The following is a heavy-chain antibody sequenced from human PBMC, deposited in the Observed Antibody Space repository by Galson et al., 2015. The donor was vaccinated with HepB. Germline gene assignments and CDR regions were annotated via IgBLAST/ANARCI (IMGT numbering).Heavy chain of an antibody. J-gene: IGHJ4*02. CDR2: ISAYNGNT. CDR3: ARSIAAAGTPPYFDY. V-gene: IGHV1-18*01. CDR1: GYTFTSYG. Sequence: SVKVSCKASGYTFTSYGISWVRQAPGQGLEWMGWISAYNGNTNYAQKLQGRVTMTTDTSTSTAYMELRSLRSDDTAVYYCARSIAAAGTPPYFDYWGQGTLVTVSS. D-gene: IGHD6-13*01.